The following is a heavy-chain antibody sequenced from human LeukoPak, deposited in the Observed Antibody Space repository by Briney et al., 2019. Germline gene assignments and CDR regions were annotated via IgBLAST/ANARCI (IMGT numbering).Heavy chain of an antibody. J-gene: IGHJ4*02. CDR3: ARDVCGDTSYPGGY. V-gene: IGHV1-3*01. D-gene: IGHD2-21*01. CDR1: GYIFTKYV. CDR2: IKAGNGDT. Sequence: ASVKVSCKASGYIFTKYVVHWVRQAPGQRPEWMGWIKAGNGDTKYSQNFQDRLTITRDTSASTVYMELSSLTSEDTALYYCARDVCGDTSYPGGYWGQGTLVPVSS.